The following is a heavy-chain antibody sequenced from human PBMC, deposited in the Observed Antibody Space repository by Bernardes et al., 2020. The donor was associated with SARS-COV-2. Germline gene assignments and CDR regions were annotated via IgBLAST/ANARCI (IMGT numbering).Heavy chain of an antibody. CDR1: GFTFSNYA. Sequence: VGSLRLSCAASGFTFSNYAMSWFRQTPGKGLEWISAVNSAGTTYYADSVRGRFTAARDNSKNTLYLQMSCLRSEDTAVYYCARVVSGPHVGADAFAVWGRGTTVTVSS. V-gene: IGHV3-23*05. J-gene: IGHJ3*01. CDR2: VNSAGTT. CDR3: ARVVSGPHVGADAFAV. D-gene: IGHD2-21*02.